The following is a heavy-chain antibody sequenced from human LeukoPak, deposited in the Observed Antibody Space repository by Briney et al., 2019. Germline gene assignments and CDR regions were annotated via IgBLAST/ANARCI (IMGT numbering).Heavy chain of an antibody. V-gene: IGHV3-53*01. J-gene: IGHJ4*02. CDR1: GFTVSSNY. Sequence: GGSLRLSCAASGFTVSSNYMSWVRQAPGKGLEWVSVIYSGGSTYYADSVKGRFTISRDNSKNMVYLQMNSLRAEDTAVYYCARGSYYDSSGYHWGQGTLVTVSS. CDR2: IYSGGST. CDR3: ARGSYYDSSGYH. D-gene: IGHD3-22*01.